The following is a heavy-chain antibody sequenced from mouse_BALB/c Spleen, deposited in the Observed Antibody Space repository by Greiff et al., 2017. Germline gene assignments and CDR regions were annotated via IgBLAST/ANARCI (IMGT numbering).Heavy chain of an antibody. CDR1: GFTFSSFG. D-gene: IGHD1-1*01. Sequence: DVMLVESGGGLVQPGGSRKLSCAASGFTFSSFGMHWVRQAPEKGLEWVAYISSGSSTIYYADTVKGRFTISRDNPKNTLFLQMTSLRSEDTAMYYCARYGSSFDYWGQGTTLTVAS. CDR2: ISSGSSTI. CDR3: ARYGSSFDY. J-gene: IGHJ2*01. V-gene: IGHV5-17*02.